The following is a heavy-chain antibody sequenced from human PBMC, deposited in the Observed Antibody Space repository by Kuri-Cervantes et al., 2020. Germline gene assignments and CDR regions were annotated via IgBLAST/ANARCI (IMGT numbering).Heavy chain of an antibody. J-gene: IGHJ4*02. Sequence: SETLSLTCAAYGGSFSGYYWSWIRQPPGKGLEWIGEINHSGSTDYNPSLKSRATISIDTSKNQFSLNLSFVTASDTAVYYCARGAETMIDYWGQGTLVTVSS. CDR1: GGSFSGYY. D-gene: IGHD3-22*01. CDR2: INHSGST. V-gene: IGHV4-34*01. CDR3: ARGAETMIDY.